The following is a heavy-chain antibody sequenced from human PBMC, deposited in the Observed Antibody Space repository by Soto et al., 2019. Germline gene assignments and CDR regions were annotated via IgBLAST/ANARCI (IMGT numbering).Heavy chain of an antibody. CDR2: IYYSGST. CDR1: EGSISSYY. Sequence: PSETLSLTCGVSEGSISSYYWSWIRQPPGKGLEWIGYIYYSGSTNYNPSLKSRVTISVDTSKNQFSLKLTSVTVADTAVYYCARGEAAATGVFYSMDIWGQGTTVTVSS. D-gene: IGHD6-13*01. CDR3: ARGEAAATGVFYSMDI. J-gene: IGHJ6*02. V-gene: IGHV4-59*08.